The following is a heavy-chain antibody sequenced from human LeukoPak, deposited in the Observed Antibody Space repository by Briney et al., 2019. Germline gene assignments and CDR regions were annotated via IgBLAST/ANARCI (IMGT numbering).Heavy chain of an antibody. CDR1: GGSISSYY. V-gene: IGHV4-59*01. D-gene: IGHD2-2*02. CDR3: ARDRPAIIRSAYHYMDV. J-gene: IGHJ6*03. Sequence: SETLSLTCTVSGGSISSYYWSWIRQPLGKGLEWIGYIYYSGSTNYNPSLKSRVTISVDTSKNQFSLKLSSVTAADTAVYYCARDRPAIIRSAYHYMDVWGKGTTVTVSS. CDR2: IYYSGST.